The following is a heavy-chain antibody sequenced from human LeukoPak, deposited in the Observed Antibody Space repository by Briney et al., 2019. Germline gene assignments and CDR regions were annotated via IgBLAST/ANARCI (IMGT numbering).Heavy chain of an antibody. CDR3: ARAVGLVREKFDY. J-gene: IGHJ4*02. CDR1: GGSISSYY. CDR2: THYSGAT. D-gene: IGHD6-19*01. V-gene: IGHV4-59*12. Sequence: SETLSLTCTVSGGSISSYYWSWLRQPPGKGLEYIGYTHYSGATNYNPSLKSRVAISVDTSKNQFSLKLSSVTAADTAVYYCARAVGLVREKFDYWGQGTLVTVSS.